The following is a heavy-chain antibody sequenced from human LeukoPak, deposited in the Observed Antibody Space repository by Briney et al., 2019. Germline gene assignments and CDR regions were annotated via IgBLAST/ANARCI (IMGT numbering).Heavy chain of an antibody. CDR3: ARGKYYYDSSGYYKYLGPYYYYYMDV. V-gene: IGHV4-59*01. CDR1: GGSISSYY. J-gene: IGHJ6*03. D-gene: IGHD3-22*01. Sequence: SETLSLTCTVSGGSISSYYWSWIRQPPGEGLEGIGWIYYRGGTTYNPSLKSRVTISVDTSKNQFSLKLSSVTAADTAVYYCARGKYYYDSSGYYKYLGPYYYYYMDVWGKGTTVTISS. CDR2: IYYRGGT.